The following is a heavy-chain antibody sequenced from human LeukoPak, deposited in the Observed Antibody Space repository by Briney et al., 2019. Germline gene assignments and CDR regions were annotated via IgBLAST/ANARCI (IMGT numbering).Heavy chain of an antibody. J-gene: IGHJ4*02. CDR3: ARAPPSGYDLGFDY. D-gene: IGHD5-12*01. Sequence: ASVTVSCKASGYTFTSYAMHWVRQAPGQRLEWMGWINAGNGNTKYSQEFQGRVTITRDTSASTAYMELSSLRSEDMAVYYCARAPPSGYDLGFDYWGQGTLVTVSS. CDR2: INAGNGNT. V-gene: IGHV1-3*03. CDR1: GYTFTSYA.